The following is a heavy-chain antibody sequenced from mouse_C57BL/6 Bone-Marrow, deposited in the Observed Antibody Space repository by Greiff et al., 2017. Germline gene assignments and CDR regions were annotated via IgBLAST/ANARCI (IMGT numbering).Heavy chain of an antibody. J-gene: IGHJ2*01. CDR3: TRRITTVVATADY. CDR1: GYTFTSYW. CDR2: IYPGNSDT. V-gene: IGHV1-5*01. D-gene: IGHD1-1*01. Sequence: VQLQQSGTVLARPGASVKMSCKTSGYTFTSYWMHWVKQRPGQGLEWIGAIYPGNSDTSYNQKFKGKAKLTAVTSASTAYMGLSSLTNEDSAVYYCTRRITTVVATADYWGQGTTLTVSS.